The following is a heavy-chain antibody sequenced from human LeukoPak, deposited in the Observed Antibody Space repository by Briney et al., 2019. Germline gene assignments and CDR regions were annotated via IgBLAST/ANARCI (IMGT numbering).Heavy chain of an antibody. V-gene: IGHV3-30*18. Sequence: GGSLRLSCAASGFTFSSYGMHWVRQAPGKGLEWVAVISYDGSNKYYADSVKGRFTISRDNSKNTLYLQMNSLRAEDTAVYYCAKDRGFRCSSTSCYTGPLDYWGQGTLVTVSS. CDR3: AKDRGFRCSSTSCYTGPLDY. J-gene: IGHJ4*02. D-gene: IGHD2-2*02. CDR1: GFTFSSYG. CDR2: ISYDGSNK.